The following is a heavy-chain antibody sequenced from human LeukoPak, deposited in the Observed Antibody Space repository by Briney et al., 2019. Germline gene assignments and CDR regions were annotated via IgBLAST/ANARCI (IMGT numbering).Heavy chain of an antibody. D-gene: IGHD6-19*01. CDR3: ARPSSGWFFDY. J-gene: IGHJ4*02. CDR1: GYSLTSYW. CDR2: IYPGDSDT. V-gene: IGHV5-51*01. Sequence: GESRKISCKGSGYSLTSYWIGWVRQMPGKGLGWMGIIYPGDSDTRYSPSFQGQVTISAVKSLSTAYLQWSSLKASDTAMYYCARPSSGWFFDYWGQGTLVTVSS.